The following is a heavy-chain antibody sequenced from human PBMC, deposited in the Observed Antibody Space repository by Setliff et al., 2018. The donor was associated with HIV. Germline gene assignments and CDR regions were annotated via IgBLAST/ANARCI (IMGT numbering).Heavy chain of an antibody. J-gene: IGHJ5*02. CDR3: ARHSGVASPNWFDP. D-gene: IGHD3-10*01. Sequence: PSETLSLTCTVSGDSVRSSRYYWSWIRQPAGMGLEWIGRFDSSGGTDYNPSLKSRVTISKDTSKNQLSLKLTSVTAADTAVYYCARHSGVASPNWFDPWGQGTLVTVSS. CDR1: GDSVRSSRYY. CDR2: FDSSGGT. V-gene: IGHV4-61*02.